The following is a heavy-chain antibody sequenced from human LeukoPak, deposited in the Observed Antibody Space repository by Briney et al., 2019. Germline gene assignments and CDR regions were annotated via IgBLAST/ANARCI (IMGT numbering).Heavy chain of an antibody. D-gene: IGHD3-22*01. CDR1: DGSITNYD. J-gene: IGHJ4*02. V-gene: IGHV4-59*12. Sequence: SETLSLTCTVSDGSITNYDWSWVRQPPGKGLEFIGHVHYSGTADYNPSLKSRVTISVDTSKNQFSLKLSSVTAADTAVYYCATLGFSSGYYYYFDHWGQGTLVTVSS. CDR2: VHYSGTA. CDR3: ATLGFSSGYYYYFDH.